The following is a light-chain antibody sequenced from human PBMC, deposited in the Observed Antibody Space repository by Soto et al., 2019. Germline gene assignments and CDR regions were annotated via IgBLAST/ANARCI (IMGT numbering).Light chain of an antibody. Sequence: EIVMTQSPSTLSVSPVDSDRLSFRAIQSVTSNLAWYQHKPGQAPRLLIYSSPTRAAGIPARFSGSGSGTDFTLTISSLEPDDFAVYYCQQRADWPITFGQGTRLE. CDR2: SSP. CDR1: QSVTSN. CDR3: QQRADWPIT. V-gene: IGKV3-15*01. J-gene: IGKJ5*01.